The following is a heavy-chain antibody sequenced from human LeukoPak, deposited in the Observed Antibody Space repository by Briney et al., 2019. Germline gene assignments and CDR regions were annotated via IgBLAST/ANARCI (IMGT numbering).Heavy chain of an antibody. D-gene: IGHD1-26*01. CDR3: ARGPDSRKVGY. Sequence: PSETLSLTCTDSGGSVSSASYYWNWTRQPPGKGLEWIGHIHYTGTANYNPTLKSRVTMSVDSSKKQLSLKLTSVTAADTAVYYCARGPDSRKVGYWGQGTLVTVSS. CDR1: GGSVSSASYY. CDR2: IHYTGTA. V-gene: IGHV4-61*01. J-gene: IGHJ4*02.